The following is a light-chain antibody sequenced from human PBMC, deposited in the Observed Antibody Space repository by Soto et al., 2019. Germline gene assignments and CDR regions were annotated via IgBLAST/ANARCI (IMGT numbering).Light chain of an antibody. Sequence: EIVLTQSPGTLSLSPGERATLSCRASQSVSSSYLAWYQQKPGQATRLLIYGASSRAIGIPDRFSGSWSGTDFTLTISRLEPEDFAVYYCQQYGSSGWTFGQGTKVEIK. CDR2: GAS. J-gene: IGKJ1*01. CDR1: QSVSSSY. V-gene: IGKV3-20*01. CDR3: QQYGSSGWT.